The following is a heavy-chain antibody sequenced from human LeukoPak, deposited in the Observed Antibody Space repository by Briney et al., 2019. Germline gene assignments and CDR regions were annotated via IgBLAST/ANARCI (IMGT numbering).Heavy chain of an antibody. V-gene: IGHV4-59*01. Sequence: SETLSLTCTVSGGSISSYYWSWTRQPPGKGLEWIGYIYYSGSTNYNPSLKSRVTISVDTSKNQFSLKLSSVTAADTAVYYCARDGGRRVEYSSSSSYYYYMDVWGKGTTVTVSS. CDR1: GGSISSYY. CDR3: ARDGGRRVEYSSSSSYYYYMDV. CDR2: IYYSGST. D-gene: IGHD6-6*01. J-gene: IGHJ6*03.